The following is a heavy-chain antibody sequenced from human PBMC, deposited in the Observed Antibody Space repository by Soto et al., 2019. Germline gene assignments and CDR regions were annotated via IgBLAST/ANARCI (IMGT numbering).Heavy chain of an antibody. V-gene: IGHV3-21*01. CDR2: ISSSSSYI. D-gene: IGHD5-18*01. J-gene: IGHJ4*02. CDR1: GFTFSSYS. CDR3: ARDQPGYSYGYGLGY. Sequence: EVQLVESGGGLVKPGGSLRLSCAASGFTFSSYSMNWVHQAPGKGLEWVSSISSSSSYIYYADSVKGRFTISRDNAKNSLYLQMNSLRAEDPAVYYCARDQPGYSYGYGLGYWGQGTLVTVSS.